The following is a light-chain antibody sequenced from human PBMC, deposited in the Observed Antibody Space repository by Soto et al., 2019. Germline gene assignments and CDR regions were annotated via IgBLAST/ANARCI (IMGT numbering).Light chain of an antibody. J-gene: IGKJ1*01. CDR2: KAS. CDR3: QQYNTYSGT. CDR1: QSISSW. Sequence: DIQMTQSPSTLAASVGDRVTITCRASQSISSWLAWYQQKPGKAPKLLIYKASSLESGVPSRFSGSESGTDFTLTISSLQPDDFATYYCQQYNTYSGTFGQGTKVEIK. V-gene: IGKV1-5*03.